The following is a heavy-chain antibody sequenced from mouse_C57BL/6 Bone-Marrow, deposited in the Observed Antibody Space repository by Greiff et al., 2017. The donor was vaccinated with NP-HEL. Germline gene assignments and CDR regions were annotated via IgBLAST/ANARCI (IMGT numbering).Heavy chain of an antibody. V-gene: IGHV1-64*01. Sequence: QVQLQQPGAELVKPGASVKLSCKASGYTFTSYWMHWVKQRPGQGLEWIGMIPPNSGSTNYNEKFKSKATLTVDKSSSTAYMQLSSLTSEDSAVYCCARRKNYGMGYWGQGTTLTVSS. CDR1: GYTFTSYW. J-gene: IGHJ2*01. CDR3: ARRKNYGMGY. D-gene: IGHD1-1*01. CDR2: IPPNSGST.